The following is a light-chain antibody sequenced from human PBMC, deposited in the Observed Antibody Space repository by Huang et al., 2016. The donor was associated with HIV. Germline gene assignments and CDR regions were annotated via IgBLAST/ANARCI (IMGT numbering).Light chain of an antibody. CDR1: QSVSSN. CDR3: QQYHNWPPLT. V-gene: IGKV3D-15*01. Sequence: EIVMTQSPATLSVSPGERATLSCRASQSVSSNLAWYQQKPGQAPRFLIYGASTRATGVPTTFSGSGSGTEFTLTISSLQSEDFAVYYCQQYHNWPPLTFGGGTKVEIK. J-gene: IGKJ4*01. CDR2: GAS.